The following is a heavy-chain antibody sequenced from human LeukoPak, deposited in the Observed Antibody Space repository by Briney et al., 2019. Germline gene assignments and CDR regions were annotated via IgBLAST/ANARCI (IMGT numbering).Heavy chain of an antibody. CDR2: IYPGDSDT. CDR3: ARHILGRFYYMDV. Sequence: GESLKIACKGSGYSFTSYWIGWVRQMPGKGLEWVGIIYPGDSDTRYSPSFRGQVTISADKSISTAYLQWSSLKASDTAMYYCARHILGRFYYMDVWGKGTTVTVSS. D-gene: IGHD2-21*01. V-gene: IGHV5-51*01. CDR1: GYSFTSYW. J-gene: IGHJ6*03.